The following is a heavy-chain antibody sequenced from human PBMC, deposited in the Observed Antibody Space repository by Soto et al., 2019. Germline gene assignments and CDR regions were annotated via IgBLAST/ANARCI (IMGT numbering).Heavy chain of an antibody. V-gene: IGHV3-33*01. D-gene: IGHD5-18*01. CDR1: GFPFSTYG. J-gene: IGHJ4*02. Sequence: GESLRLSFSASGFPFSTYGMHWVRQAPGKGLEWVAVIWYDGSNEYYADSVRGRFTISRDNSKNTLFLQMNSLTAEDTAVYYCARGYNYADYWGQGTQVTVS. CDR2: IWYDGSNE. CDR3: ARGYNYADY.